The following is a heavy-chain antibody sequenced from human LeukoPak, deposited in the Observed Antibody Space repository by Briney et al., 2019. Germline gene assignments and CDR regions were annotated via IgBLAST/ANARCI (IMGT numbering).Heavy chain of an antibody. J-gene: IGHJ4*02. CDR2: ISSSSSYI. Sequence: GGSLRLSYAASGFTFSSYSMNWVRQAPGKGLEWVSSISSSSSYIYYADSVKGRFTISRDNAKNSLYLQMNSLRAEDTAVYYCARDSARYSSSWGGFDYWGQGTLVTVSS. CDR3: ARDSARYSSSWGGFDY. CDR1: GFTFSSYS. V-gene: IGHV3-21*01. D-gene: IGHD6-13*01.